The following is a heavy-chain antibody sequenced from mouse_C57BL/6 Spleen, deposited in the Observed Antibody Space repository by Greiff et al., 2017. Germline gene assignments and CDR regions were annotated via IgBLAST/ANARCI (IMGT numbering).Heavy chain of an antibody. CDR1: GYAFSSYW. V-gene: IGHV1-80*01. Sequence: VKLMESGAELVKPGASVKISCKASGYAFSSYWMNWVKQRPGKGLEWIGQIYPGDGDTNYNGKFKGKATLTADKSSSTAYMQLSSLTSEDSAVYFCATPYGNYWYFDVWGTGTTVTVSS. D-gene: IGHD2-1*01. CDR2: IYPGDGDT. J-gene: IGHJ1*03. CDR3: ATPYGNYWYFDV.